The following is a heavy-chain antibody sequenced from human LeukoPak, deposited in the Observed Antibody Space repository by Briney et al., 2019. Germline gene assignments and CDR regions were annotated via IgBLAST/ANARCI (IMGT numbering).Heavy chain of an antibody. CDR1: GFTFSSYA. CDR2: IKSKTDGGTT. CDR3: TTFRYSRSLVLDY. D-gene: IGHD6-6*01. V-gene: IGHV3-15*01. Sequence: GGSLRLSCAASGFTFSSYAMNWVRKAPGKGLEWVGRIKSKTDGGTTDYAAPVKGRFTISRDDSKNTLYLQMNSLETEDTAVYYCTTFRYSRSLVLDYWGQGTLVTVSS. J-gene: IGHJ4*02.